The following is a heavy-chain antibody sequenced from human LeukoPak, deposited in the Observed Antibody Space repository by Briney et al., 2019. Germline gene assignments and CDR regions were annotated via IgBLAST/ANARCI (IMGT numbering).Heavy chain of an antibody. V-gene: IGHV3-30-3*01. Sequence: PGGSLRLSCAASGFTFRNYAMHWVRQAPGKGLEWVTVISYDGTNKYYADSVKGRFTISRDNSKNTLYLQMNSLRTEDTAVYYCASPTSSPKYRFGTGDVDHWGQGTLVTVSS. D-gene: IGHD3-10*01. CDR2: ISYDGTNK. CDR1: GFTFRNYA. CDR3: ASPTSSPKYRFGTGDVDH. J-gene: IGHJ4*02.